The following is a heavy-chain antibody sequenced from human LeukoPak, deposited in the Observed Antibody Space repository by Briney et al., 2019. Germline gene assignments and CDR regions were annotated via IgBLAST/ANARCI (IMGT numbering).Heavy chain of an antibody. CDR2: MNPNSGNT. J-gene: IGHJ4*02. Sequence: ASVKVSCKASEYTFTSYDINWVRQATGQGLERMGWMNPNSGNTGYAQKFQGRVTMARNTSISTAYMGLSSLTFEDMAVYYCARGRHPGPTWISEYWGQGTLVTVSS. CDR1: EYTFTSYD. CDR3: ARGRHPGPTWISEY. V-gene: IGHV1-8*01. D-gene: IGHD5-12*01.